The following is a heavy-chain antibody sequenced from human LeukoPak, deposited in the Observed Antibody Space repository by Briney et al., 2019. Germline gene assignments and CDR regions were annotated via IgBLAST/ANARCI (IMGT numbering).Heavy chain of an antibody. CDR3: ARTNYYDSSGYYRLYYFDY. Sequence: SETLSLTCTVSGGSISSYYWSWIRQLPGKGLDWIGYIYYSGSTNYNPSLKSRVTISEDTSKNQFSLKLRSVTAADTAVYYCARTNYYDSSGYYRLYYFDYWGQGTLVTVSS. CDR2: IYYSGST. J-gene: IGHJ4*02. D-gene: IGHD3-22*01. CDR1: GGSISSYY. V-gene: IGHV4-59*01.